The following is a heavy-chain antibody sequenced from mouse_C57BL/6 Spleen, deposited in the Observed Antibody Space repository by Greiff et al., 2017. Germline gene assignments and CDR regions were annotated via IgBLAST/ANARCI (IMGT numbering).Heavy chain of an antibody. V-gene: IGHV1-53*01. CDR1: GYTFTSYW. Sequence: QVQLKQPGTELVKPGASVKLSCKASGYTFTSYWMHWVKQRPGQGLEWIGNINPSNGGTNYNEKFKSKATLTVDKASSTAYMQLSSLTSEDSAVYYVARTPSYDGYLAWFAYWGQGTLVTVSA. J-gene: IGHJ3*01. CDR2: INPSNGGT. D-gene: IGHD2-3*01. CDR3: ARTPSYDGYLAWFAY.